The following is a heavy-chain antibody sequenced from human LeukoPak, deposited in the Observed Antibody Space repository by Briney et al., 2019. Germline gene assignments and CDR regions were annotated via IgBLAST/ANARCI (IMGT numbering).Heavy chain of an antibody. D-gene: IGHD2-2*01. J-gene: IGHJ4*02. CDR3: ARDPCNSTSCHRRYGLDQ. CDR1: GGSISSHY. Sequence: SETLSLTCTVSGGSISSHYWSWIRQAAGKGLEWIRRIYTSGSTNYNPSLKSRVTMSVDTSKNQFSLKLSSVTAADTAVYFCARDPCNSTSCHRRYGLDQWGQGTLVTVSS. CDR2: IYTSGST. V-gene: IGHV4-4*07.